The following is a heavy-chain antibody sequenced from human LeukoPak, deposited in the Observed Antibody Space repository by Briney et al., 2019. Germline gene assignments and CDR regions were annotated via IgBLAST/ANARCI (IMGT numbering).Heavy chain of an antibody. D-gene: IGHD3-10*01. CDR2: IKQDGSET. J-gene: IGHJ5*02. CDR3: ARDRGIHGWFDP. V-gene: IGHV3-7*01. CDR1: GFTFSSCA. Sequence: GGSLRLSCAASGFTFSSCAMSWVRQAPGKGLEWVGNIKQDGSETYYVDSVKGRFTISRDNAKNSLYLQMNSLRAEDTAVYYCARDRGIHGWFDPWGQGTLVTVSS.